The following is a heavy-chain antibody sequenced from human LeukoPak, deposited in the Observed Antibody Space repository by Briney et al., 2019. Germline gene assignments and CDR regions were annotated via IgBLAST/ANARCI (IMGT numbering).Heavy chain of an antibody. J-gene: IGHJ3*02. V-gene: IGHV4-39*07. CDR3: ARGGYYYDSSGYYAFHI. D-gene: IGHD3-22*01. CDR1: GGSISSSSYY. CDR2: IYYSGST. Sequence: SETLSLTCTVSGGSISSSSYYWGWIRQPPGKGLEWIGSIYYSGSTNYNPSLKSRVTMSVDTSKNQFSLRLTSVTAADTAVYYCARGGYYYDSSGYYAFHIWGQGTMVTVSS.